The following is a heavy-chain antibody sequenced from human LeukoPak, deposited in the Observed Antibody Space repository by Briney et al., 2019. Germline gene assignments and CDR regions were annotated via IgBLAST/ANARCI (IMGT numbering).Heavy chain of an antibody. Sequence: GGSLRLSCAVSGISLSNYGMSWVRQAPGKGLEWVAGLSDSGGRTNYADSVKGRFTISRDNSKNKLYLQMNSLRVEDTAVYFCAKRGVVIRVILVGFHKEAYYFDSWGQGALVTVSS. CDR3: AKRGVVIRVILVGFHKEAYYFDS. D-gene: IGHD3-22*01. CDR2: LSDSGGRT. J-gene: IGHJ4*02. CDR1: GISLSNYG. V-gene: IGHV3-23*01.